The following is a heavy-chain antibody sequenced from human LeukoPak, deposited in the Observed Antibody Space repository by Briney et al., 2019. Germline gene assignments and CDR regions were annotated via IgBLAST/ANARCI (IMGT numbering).Heavy chain of an antibody. CDR1: GYSISSTYY. J-gene: IGHJ4*02. V-gene: IGHV4-38-2*02. CDR2: VFHSGNT. CDR3: ARHTWQWLPFDD. D-gene: IGHD5-12*01. Sequence: SETLSLTCTVSGYSISSTYYWGWIRQPPGKGLEWVGSVFHSGNTYYNPSLKSRLTISADTSKNQFSLTLTSVTAADTAVYYCARHTWQWLPFDDWGQGTQVTISS.